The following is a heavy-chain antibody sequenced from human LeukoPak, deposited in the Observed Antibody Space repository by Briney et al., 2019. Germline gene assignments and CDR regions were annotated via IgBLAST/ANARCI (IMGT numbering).Heavy chain of an antibody. Sequence: GGSLRLSCAASGFTFSSYWMHWVRQAPGKGLEWVAVISYDGSNKYYADSVKGRFTISRDNSKNTLYLQMNSLRAEDTAVYYCAREVIVVVPAAMGTHFDYWGQGTLVTVSS. CDR2: ISYDGSNK. CDR3: AREVIVVVPAAMGTHFDY. CDR1: GFTFSSYW. J-gene: IGHJ4*02. D-gene: IGHD2-2*01. V-gene: IGHV3-30*01.